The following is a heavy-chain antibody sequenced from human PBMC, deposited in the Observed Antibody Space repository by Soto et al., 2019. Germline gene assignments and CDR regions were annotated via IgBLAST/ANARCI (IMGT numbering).Heavy chain of an antibody. CDR3: ARGYYFDY. CDR2: SYHSGGT. J-gene: IGHJ4*02. V-gene: IGHV4-30-2*01. CDR1: GDSISSGGFP. Sequence: QLQMQESGSGLVKPSQTLSLICAVSGDSISSGGFPWSWIRQPPGKGLEWIGHSYHSGGTYYNPSLKSRVPMSVDRSKNQFSLKLSSVTAADTAVFYCARGYYFDYWGQGTLVTVSS.